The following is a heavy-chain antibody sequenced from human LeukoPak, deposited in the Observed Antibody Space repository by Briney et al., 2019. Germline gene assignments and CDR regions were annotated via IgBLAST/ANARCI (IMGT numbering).Heavy chain of an antibody. V-gene: IGHV1-18*01. CDR3: ARGIYYYDSSGYYY. Sequence: ASVKVSCKAAGYTFTSYGITWVRQAPGQGLEWMGWISGYNGNTNYAQKFQGRVTMTTDTSTSTAYMELRSLRSDDTAMYYCARGIYYYDSSGYYYWGQGTLVTVSS. D-gene: IGHD3-22*01. J-gene: IGHJ4*02. CDR1: GYTFTSYG. CDR2: ISGYNGNT.